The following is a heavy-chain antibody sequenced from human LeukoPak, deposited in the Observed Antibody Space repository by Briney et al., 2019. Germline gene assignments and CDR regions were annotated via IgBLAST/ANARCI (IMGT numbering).Heavy chain of an antibody. CDR3: ARHPSGWFDP. V-gene: IGHV4-39*01. CDR2: IYYSGST. J-gene: IGHJ5*02. Sequence: SETLSLTCTVSGGSISSSSYYWGWIRQPPGKGLERIGSIYYSGSTYYNPSLKSRVTISVDTSKNQFSLKLSSVTAADTAVYYCARHPSGWFDPWGQGTLVTVSS. D-gene: IGHD3-3*01. CDR1: GGSISSSSYY.